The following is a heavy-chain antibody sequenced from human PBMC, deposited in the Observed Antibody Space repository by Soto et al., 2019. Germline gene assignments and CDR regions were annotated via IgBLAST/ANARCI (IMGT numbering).Heavy chain of an antibody. V-gene: IGHV4-61*01. D-gene: IGHD4-17*01. J-gene: IGHJ4*02. CDR2: VYYSGTT. CDR1: GGSVSAKTNY. CDR3: ARTTAVPNTLRSRYFFDY. Sequence: SETLSLTCSVSGGSVSAKTNYWSWIRQPPGKRLEWIGYVYYSGTTNYNPSPRSRVTISVDLSKNRFSLRLSSVTTADTALYYCARTTAVPNTLRSRYFFDYWGQGTLVTVSS.